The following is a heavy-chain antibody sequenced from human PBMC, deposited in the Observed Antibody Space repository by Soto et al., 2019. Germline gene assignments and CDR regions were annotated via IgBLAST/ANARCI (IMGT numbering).Heavy chain of an antibody. V-gene: IGHV3-30-3*01. J-gene: IGHJ5*02. Sequence: QVQLVESGGGVVQPGRSLRVSCAASGFTFSTYAMHWVRQAPGKGLEWVAVISYDGSNKYYADSVKGRFTISRDNSKNTLYLQMNSLRAEDTAVYYCAREGYYYDRSGYYYGWFDPWGQGTLVTVSS. D-gene: IGHD3-22*01. CDR3: AREGYYYDRSGYYYGWFDP. CDR1: GFTFSTYA. CDR2: ISYDGSNK.